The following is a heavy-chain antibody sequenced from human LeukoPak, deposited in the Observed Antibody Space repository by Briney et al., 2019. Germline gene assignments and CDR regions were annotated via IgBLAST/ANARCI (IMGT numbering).Heavy chain of an antibody. CDR1: GGSFSSYG. Sequence: SVKVSCKASGGSFSSYGITWVRQAPGQGLEWMGRIIPVLGVSNFAQKFQGRVTITAEKSTNTAHMELSRLESGDTAVYYCTREGGYQLLYWGQGTLVTVSS. CDR2: IIPVLGVS. CDR3: TREGGYQLLY. V-gene: IGHV1-69*04. J-gene: IGHJ4*02. D-gene: IGHD2-2*01.